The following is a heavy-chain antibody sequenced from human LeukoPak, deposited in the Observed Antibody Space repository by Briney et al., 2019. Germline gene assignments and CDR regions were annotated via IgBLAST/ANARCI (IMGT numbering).Heavy chain of an antibody. CDR3: ARDQTYSGSGIYTYFDY. D-gene: IGHD3-10*01. V-gene: IGHV4-59*12. CDR2: IYYSGTT. CDR1: GGSISSYY. Sequence: SETLSLTCTVSGGSISSYYWSWIRQPPGKGLEWIGSIYYSGTTYYDPSLKSRVTISVDRSKNQFSLKLSSVTAADTAVYYCARDQTYSGSGIYTYFDYWGQGILVTVSS. J-gene: IGHJ4*02.